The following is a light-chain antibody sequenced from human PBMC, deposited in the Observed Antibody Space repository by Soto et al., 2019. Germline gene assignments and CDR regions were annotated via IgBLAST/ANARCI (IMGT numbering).Light chain of an antibody. V-gene: IGLV1-51*02. CDR2: DNH. J-gene: IGLJ3*02. Sequence: QSVLTQPPSVSAAPGQKVTISCSGSSSNIGNNYVSWYQRLPGAAPQLLIFDNHKRPSGISDRFSGSTSGTSATLGITGLQAGDEADYYCGTWDTGLNICVFGGGTKLTVL. CDR1: SSNIGNNY. CDR3: GTWDTGLNICV.